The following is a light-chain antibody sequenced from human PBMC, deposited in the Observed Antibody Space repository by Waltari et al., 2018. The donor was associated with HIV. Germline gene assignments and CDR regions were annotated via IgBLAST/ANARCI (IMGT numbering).Light chain of an antibody. Sequence: QSVVTQSPSASGTPAQRVTISCSGSISNIGSTTVFWYQHRPGTAPKLLIYGDNQRPSWVPDRISGSRSGTSASLAISGLRSEDEAVYYCVVWDDSLSGVVFGGGTSLTVL. V-gene: IGLV1-47*01. CDR1: ISNIGSTT. CDR2: GDN. CDR3: VVWDDSLSGVV. J-gene: IGLJ2*01.